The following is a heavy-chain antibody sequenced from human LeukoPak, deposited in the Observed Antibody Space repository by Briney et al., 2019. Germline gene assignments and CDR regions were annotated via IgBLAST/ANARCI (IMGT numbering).Heavy chain of an antibody. J-gene: IGHJ3*02. V-gene: IGHV3-48*03. CDR3: ARDPYDCWSGSPDGAFDI. Sequence: GGSLRLSCAASGFTFKNYAISWVRQAPGKGLEWVSYISSSGSTIYYADSVKGRFTISRDNVKNSTYLQMNSLRAEDTAVYYCARDPYDCWSGSPDGAFDIWGQGTMVTVSS. CDR1: GFTFKNYA. D-gene: IGHD3-3*01. CDR2: ISSSGSTI.